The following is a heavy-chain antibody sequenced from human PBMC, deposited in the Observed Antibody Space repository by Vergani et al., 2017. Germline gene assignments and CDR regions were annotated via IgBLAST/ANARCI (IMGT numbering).Heavy chain of an antibody. CDR3: ARGGPGIAAAGYGD. J-gene: IGHJ4*02. CDR2: IYYSGST. D-gene: IGHD6-13*01. Sequence: QVQLQQWGAGLLKPSETLSLTCAVYGGSFSGYYWSWIRQHPGKGLEWIGYIYYSGSTYYNPSLKSRVTISVDTSKNQFSLKLSSVTAADTAVYYCARGGPGIAAAGYGDWGQGTLVTVSS. CDR1: GGSFSGYY. V-gene: IGHV4-34*01.